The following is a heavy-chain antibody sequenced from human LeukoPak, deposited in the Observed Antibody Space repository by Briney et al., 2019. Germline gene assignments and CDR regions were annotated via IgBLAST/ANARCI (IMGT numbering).Heavy chain of an antibody. Sequence: ASVKVSCKASGYTFTSYGISWVRQAPGQGLEWMGWISAYNGNTNYAQKLQGRVTMTTDTSTSTAYMELRSLRSDDTAVYYCARDWHLYYDSSGYYYEPLGYWGQGTLVTVSS. CDR2: ISAYNGNT. V-gene: IGHV1-18*01. CDR1: GYTFTSYG. CDR3: ARDWHLYYDSSGYYYEPLGY. J-gene: IGHJ4*02. D-gene: IGHD3-22*01.